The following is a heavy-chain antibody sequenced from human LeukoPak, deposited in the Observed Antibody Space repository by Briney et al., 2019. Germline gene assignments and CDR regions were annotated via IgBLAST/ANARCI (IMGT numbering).Heavy chain of an antibody. CDR2: IYTSGST. Sequence: PSETLSLTCTVSGGSISSYYWSWIRQPAGKGLEWIGRIYTSGSTNYNPSLKGRVTMSVDTSKNQFSLKLSSVTAADTAVYYCARARYYYDSSGRSPYFDYWGQGTLVTVSS. V-gene: IGHV4-4*07. CDR3: ARARYYYDSSGRSPYFDY. J-gene: IGHJ4*02. D-gene: IGHD3-22*01. CDR1: GGSISSYY.